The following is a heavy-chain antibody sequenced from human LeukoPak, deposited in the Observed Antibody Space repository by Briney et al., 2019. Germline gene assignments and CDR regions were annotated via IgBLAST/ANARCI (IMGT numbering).Heavy chain of an antibody. CDR1: GFTFSNAW. D-gene: IGHD3-3*01. CDR2: IKSKTDDGTT. CDR3: TTDIVSYYDFWSGYYF. J-gene: IGHJ4*02. V-gene: IGHV3-15*01. Sequence: PGGSLRLSCAASGFTFSNAWMNWVRQAPGKGLEWVGRIKSKTDDGTTDYAAPVKGRFTISRDDSEDTLYLQMNSLRTEDTAVYYCTTDIVSYYDFWSGYYFWGQGTLVTVSS.